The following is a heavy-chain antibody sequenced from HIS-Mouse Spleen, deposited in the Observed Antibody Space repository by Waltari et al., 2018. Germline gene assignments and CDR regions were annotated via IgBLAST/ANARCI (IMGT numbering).Heavy chain of an antibody. CDR2: IYYSGGT. CDR1: GGSISSSSYY. V-gene: IGHV4-39*07. D-gene: IGHD1-1*01. CDR3: AREGLERYYFDY. Sequence: QLQLQESGPGLVKPSETLSLTCTVSGGSISSSSYYWGWIRQPPGKGLEWIGSIYYSGGTYSNPSLKSRVTISVDTSKNQFSLKLSSVTAADTAVYYCAREGLERYYFDYWGQGTLVTVSS. J-gene: IGHJ4*02.